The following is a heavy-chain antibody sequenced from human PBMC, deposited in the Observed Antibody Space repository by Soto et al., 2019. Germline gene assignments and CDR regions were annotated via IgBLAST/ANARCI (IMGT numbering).Heavy chain of an antibody. Sequence: PGESLKLSCKGSGYSFTRYWIGWVRQLPGKGLEWMGIIYPGDSDTRYSPSFQGQVTISADKSISTAYLQWSSLKASDTAMYYCVKSPNYYYYGMDVWGQGTTVTVS. CDR2: IYPGDSDT. V-gene: IGHV5-51*01. J-gene: IGHJ6*02. CDR3: VKSPNYYYYGMDV. CDR1: GYSFTRYW.